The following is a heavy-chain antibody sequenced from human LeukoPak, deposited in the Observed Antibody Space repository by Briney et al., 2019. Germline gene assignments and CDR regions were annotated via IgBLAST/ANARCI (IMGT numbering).Heavy chain of an antibody. J-gene: IGHJ4*02. V-gene: IGHV3-11*01. CDR2: ISSSGSTI. CDR1: GFIFSVYY. D-gene: IGHD2-2*01. CDR3: ASTRMFDY. Sequence: GGSLRLSCTASGFIFSVYYMSWIRQAPGKGLECVSYISSSGSTIYYADSVKGRFTISRDNAKNSLYLKMNSLRAEDTAIYYCASTRMFDYWGQGTLVTVSS.